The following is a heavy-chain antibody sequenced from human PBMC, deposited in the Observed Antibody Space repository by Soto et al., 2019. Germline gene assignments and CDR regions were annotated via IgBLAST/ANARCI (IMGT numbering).Heavy chain of an antibody. CDR1: GYSFPNYW. J-gene: IGHJ4*02. Sequence: PGESLKISCKGSGYSFPNYWISWVRQVPGKGLEWVGRIHPSDSHTNYSPSFQGHVIISADKSISTAYLQWNSLKAPDTAIYYCARHFYDARDYRGEAYWGRGTMVTVYS. CDR2: IHPSDSHT. V-gene: IGHV5-10-1*01. D-gene: IGHD3-22*01. CDR3: ARHFYDARDYRGEAY.